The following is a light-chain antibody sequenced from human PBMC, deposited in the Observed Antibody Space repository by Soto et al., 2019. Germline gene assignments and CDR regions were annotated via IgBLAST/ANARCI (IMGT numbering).Light chain of an antibody. J-gene: IGKJ1*01. Sequence: IQMTQSPSTLSASVGDRVTITCRASHNIAKWLAWYQQKPGRAPSLLIYDASTFQTGVPSRFSGSGSGTEFTLTISGLPPDDVATYCRQHLDTYWPFGQGTKVEIK. CDR2: DAS. V-gene: IGKV1-5*01. CDR1: HNIAKW. CDR3: QHLDTYWP.